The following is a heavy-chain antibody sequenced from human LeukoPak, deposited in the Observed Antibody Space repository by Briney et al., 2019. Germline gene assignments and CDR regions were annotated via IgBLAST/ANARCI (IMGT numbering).Heavy chain of an antibody. J-gene: IGHJ4*02. CDR3: TTDVEGIDS. V-gene: IGHV3-15*01. D-gene: IGHD5-24*01. Sequence: GGSLRPSCVASGFTFSYAWMSWVRQAPGKGLEWIGRIKSESDGVTTDYAAPVKGRFTISRDDSESTLYLQMSSLKTEDTAVYHCTTDVEGIDSWGQGTLVTVSS. CDR2: IKSESDGVTT. CDR1: GFTFSYAW.